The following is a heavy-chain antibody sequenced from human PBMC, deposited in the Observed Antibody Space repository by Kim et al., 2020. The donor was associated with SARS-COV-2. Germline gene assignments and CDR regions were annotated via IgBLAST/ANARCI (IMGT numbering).Heavy chain of an antibody. J-gene: IGHJ6*03. CDR1: GYTFTSYD. CDR2: MNPNSGNT. CDR3: AGGAKGTRIVVVIRADYYYYMDV. V-gene: IGHV1-8*01. Sequence: ASVKVSCKASGYTFTSYDINRVRQATGQGLERMGWMNPNSGNTGYAQKFQGRVTMTRNTTISTAYMELSSLRSEDTAVYYCAGGAKGTRIVVVIRADYYYYMDVWGKGTTVTVSS. D-gene: IGHD3-22*01.